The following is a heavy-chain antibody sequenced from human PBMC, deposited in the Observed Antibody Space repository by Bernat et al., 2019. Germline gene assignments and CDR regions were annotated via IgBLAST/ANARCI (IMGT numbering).Heavy chain of an antibody. Sequence: EVQLVESGGGLVQPGGSLRVSCAASGFTFSSYWMSCVRQAPGKGLEWVANIKQDGSEKHYVDSVKGRFTISRDNAKNSLYLQMNSLRVEDTAVYYCATDSRVVGATGASDIWGQGTMVTVSS. D-gene: IGHD1-26*01. CDR3: ATDSRVVGATGASDI. V-gene: IGHV3-7*03. CDR1: GFTFSSYW. CDR2: IKQDGSEK. J-gene: IGHJ3*02.